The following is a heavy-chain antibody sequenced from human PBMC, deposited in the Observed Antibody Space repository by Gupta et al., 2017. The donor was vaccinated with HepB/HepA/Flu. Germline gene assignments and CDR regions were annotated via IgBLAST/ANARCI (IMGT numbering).Heavy chain of an antibody. CDR1: GGTFSSYA. CDR2: IIPILGIA. V-gene: IGHV1-69*04. J-gene: IGHJ6*02. D-gene: IGHD5-18*01. Sequence: QVQLVQSGAEVKKPGSSVKVSCKASGGTFSSYAISWVRQAPGQGLEWMGRIIPILGIANYAQKFQGRVTITADKSTSTAYMELSSLRSEDTAVYYCASSYVDTAPSYYYYYGMDVWGQGTTVTVSS. CDR3: ASSYVDTAPSYYYYYGMDV.